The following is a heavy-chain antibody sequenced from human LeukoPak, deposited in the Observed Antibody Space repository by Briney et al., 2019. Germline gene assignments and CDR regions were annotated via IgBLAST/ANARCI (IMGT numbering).Heavy chain of an antibody. D-gene: IGHD6-13*01. J-gene: IGHJ4*02. V-gene: IGHV1-2*02. CDR3: ARGEGIAAAEGE. CDR2: INPNSGGT. CDR1: GGTFNSYA. Sequence: GASVKVSCKASGGTFNSYAISWVRQAPGQGREWMGWINPNSGGTNYAQKFQGRVTMTRDTSISTAYMELSRLRSDDTAVYYCARGEGIAAAEGEWGQGTLVTVSS.